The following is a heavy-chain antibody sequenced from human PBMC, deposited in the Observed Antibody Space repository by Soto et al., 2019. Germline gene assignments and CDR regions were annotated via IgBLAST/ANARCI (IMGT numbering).Heavy chain of an antibody. CDR1: GFTFSSYG. Sequence: QVQLVESGGGVVQPGRSLRLSCAASGFTFSSYGMHWVRQAPGKGLEWVAVISYDGSIKYYADSVKGRFTISRDNSKNTLYLQMNSLRAEDTAVYYCAKGWQLFPDYYYGMDVWGQGTTVTVSS. J-gene: IGHJ6*02. CDR3: AKGWQLFPDYYYGMDV. CDR2: ISYDGSIK. D-gene: IGHD6-13*01. V-gene: IGHV3-30*18.